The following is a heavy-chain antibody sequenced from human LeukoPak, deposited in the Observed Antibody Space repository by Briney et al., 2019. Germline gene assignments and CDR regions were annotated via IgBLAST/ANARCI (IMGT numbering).Heavy chain of an antibody. CDR1: GLIFSSYW. D-gene: IGHD4-17*01. CDR3: ATLVQSVNLKEV. J-gene: IGHJ4*02. V-gene: IGHV3-74*01. Sequence: GGSLSLSCAVSGLIFSSYWMHWVRQAPGKGLVWVSRINTDGSSTRYADSVKGRFTISRDNAKNMLYLEMHSLRAEDTAVYYCATLVQSVNLKEVWGQGTLVTVSS. CDR2: INTDGSST.